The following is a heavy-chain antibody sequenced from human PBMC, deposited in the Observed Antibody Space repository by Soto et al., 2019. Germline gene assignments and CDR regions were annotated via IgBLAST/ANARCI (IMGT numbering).Heavy chain of an antibody. CDR1: GFTFSSYS. CDR3: ARDKSPTHCSSTSCYTGNYYYYGMGV. Sequence: GGSLRLSXAASGFTFSSYSMNWVRQAPGKGLEWVSYISSSSSTIYYADSVKGRFTISRDNAKNSLYLQMNSLRDEDTAVYYCARDKSPTHCSSTSCYTGNYYYYGMGVWGQGTTVTVSS. V-gene: IGHV3-48*02. CDR2: ISSSSSTI. D-gene: IGHD2-2*02. J-gene: IGHJ6*02.